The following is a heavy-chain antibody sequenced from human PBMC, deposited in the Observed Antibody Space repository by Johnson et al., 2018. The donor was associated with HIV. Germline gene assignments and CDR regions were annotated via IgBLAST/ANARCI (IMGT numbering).Heavy chain of an antibody. CDR2: ISYDGSNK. J-gene: IGHJ3*02. CDR3: AKIAVAGTYHDALDI. Sequence: QVQLVESGGGVVQPGRSLRLSCAASGFTFSSYAMHWVRQAPGKGLEWVAVISYDGSNKYYADSVKGRFTISRDNSKNTLYLQMNSLRAEDTAVYYCAKIAVAGTYHDALDIWGQWTMVTVSS. V-gene: IGHV3-30-3*01. D-gene: IGHD6-19*01. CDR1: GFTFSSYA.